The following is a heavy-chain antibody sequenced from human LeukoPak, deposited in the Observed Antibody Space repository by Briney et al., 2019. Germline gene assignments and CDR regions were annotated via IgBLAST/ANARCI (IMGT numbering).Heavy chain of an antibody. D-gene: IGHD6-13*01. Sequence: PGGSLRLSCAAPGFTFSSYGMHWVRQAPGKGLEWVAVISYDGSNKYYADSVKGRFTISRDNSKNTLYLQMNSLRAEDTAVYYCAMLYSSSWVEGAFDIWGQGTMVTVSS. CDR1: GFTFSSYG. CDR2: ISYDGSNK. J-gene: IGHJ3*02. CDR3: AMLYSSSWVEGAFDI. V-gene: IGHV3-30*03.